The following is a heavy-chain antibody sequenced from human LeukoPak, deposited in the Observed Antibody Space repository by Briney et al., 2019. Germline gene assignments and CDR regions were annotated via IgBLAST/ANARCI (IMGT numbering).Heavy chain of an antibody. J-gene: IGHJ3*02. D-gene: IGHD3-16*01. CDR1: GFPFSSYA. Sequence: GGSLRLSCAASGFPFSSYAMSWVRQAPGKGLEWVSAISGSGGSTYYADSVKGRFTISRDNSKNTLYLQMNSLRAEDTAVYYCARELPRIGGQTDASDIWGQGTMVTVS. V-gene: IGHV3-23*01. CDR2: ISGSGGST. CDR3: ARELPRIGGQTDASDI.